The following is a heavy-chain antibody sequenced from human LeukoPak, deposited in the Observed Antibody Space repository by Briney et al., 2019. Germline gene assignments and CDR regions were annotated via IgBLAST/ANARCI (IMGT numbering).Heavy chain of an antibody. Sequence: GGSLRLSCAASGFTFSNYAIHWVRQAPGKGLEWVAFIRYDGSNKYYADSVKGRFTISRDNSKNTLYLQMNRLRAEDTAVYDCAKGLKYRDYYYYYRDVGGKGTTVTVSS. V-gene: IGHV3-30*02. CDR2: IRYDGSNK. CDR3: AKGLKYRDYYYYYRDV. J-gene: IGHJ6*03. CDR1: GFTFSNYA. D-gene: IGHD2-2*01.